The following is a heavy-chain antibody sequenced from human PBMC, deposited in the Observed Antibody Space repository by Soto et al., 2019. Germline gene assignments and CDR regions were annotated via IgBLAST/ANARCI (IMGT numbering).Heavy chain of an antibody. Sequence: SETLSLTCTVSGGSISSGNYYWSWIRQPPGKGLEWIGFIYYSGSTSYNPSLKSRVTISVDTSKNQFSLKLSSMTAADTAVYYCASGSHVPHYWGQGTLVTVSS. CDR3: ASGSHVPHY. CDR2: IYYSGST. J-gene: IGHJ4*02. V-gene: IGHV4-30-4*01. CDR1: GGSISSGNYY. D-gene: IGHD6-6*01.